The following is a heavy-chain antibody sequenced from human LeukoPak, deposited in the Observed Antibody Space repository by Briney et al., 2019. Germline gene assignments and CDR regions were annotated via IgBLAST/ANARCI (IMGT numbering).Heavy chain of an antibody. CDR2: IYHSGST. CDR1: GYSISSSYY. Sequence: SETLSLTCAVSGYSISSSYYWGWIRQPPGKGLEWIGSIYHSGSTYYNPSLKSRVTISVDTSKNQFSLKLSSVTAADTAVYYCARDGMATIRNWFDPWGQGTLVTVSS. D-gene: IGHD5-12*01. V-gene: IGHV4-38-2*02. J-gene: IGHJ5*02. CDR3: ARDGMATIRNWFDP.